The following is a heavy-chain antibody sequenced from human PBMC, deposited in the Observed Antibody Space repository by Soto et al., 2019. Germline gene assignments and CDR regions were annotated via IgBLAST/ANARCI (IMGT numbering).Heavy chain of an antibody. V-gene: IGHV3-7*01. CDR3: ARGWGYFDSSGFPYLCAMDV. Sequence: GGSLRLSCAASGCTFSTYWMSWVRQAPGKGLEWVANIKEDGSEKYYVNSVEGRFTISRDNAKNSLYLQMTSLRAEDTALYYCARGWGYFDSSGFPYLCAMDVWGQGTTVTVSS. CDR2: IKEDGSEK. CDR1: GCTFSTYW. J-gene: IGHJ6*02. D-gene: IGHD3-22*01.